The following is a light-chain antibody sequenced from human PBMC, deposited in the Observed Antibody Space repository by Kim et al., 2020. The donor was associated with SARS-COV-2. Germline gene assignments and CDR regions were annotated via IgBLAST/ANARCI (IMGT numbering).Light chain of an antibody. CDR3: NSRGSNDNVL. J-gene: IGLJ2*01. CDR2: GKN. Sequence: VAWGQTVRITCQGDSLRSYYATGYQQKPGQAPIVVIYGKNNRPSVIPDRFSGSSSGDTASLTITGTQAGDEADYYCNSRGSNDNVLFGGGTQLTVL. V-gene: IGLV3-19*01. CDR1: SLRSYY.